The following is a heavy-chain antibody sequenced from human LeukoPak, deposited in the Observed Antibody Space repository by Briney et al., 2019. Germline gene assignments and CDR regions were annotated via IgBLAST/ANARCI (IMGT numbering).Heavy chain of an antibody. CDR1: GFTFSSYA. CDR3: ARDRGGWFDP. CDR2: ISYDGSNK. V-gene: IGHV3-30-3*01. J-gene: IGHJ5*02. D-gene: IGHD3-16*01. Sequence: GGSLRLSCAASGFTFSSYAMHWVRQAPGRGLEWVAVISYDGSNKYYAGSVKGRFTISRDNSKNTPYLQMNSLRAEDTAVYYCARDRGGWFDPWGQGTLVTVSS.